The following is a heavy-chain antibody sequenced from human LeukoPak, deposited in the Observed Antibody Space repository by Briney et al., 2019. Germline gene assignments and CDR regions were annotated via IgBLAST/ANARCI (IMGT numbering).Heavy chain of an antibody. CDR2: ISTRSTYI. V-gene: IGHV3-21*01. Sequence: GGSLRLSCAASGFIFNSYSMNWVRQAPGKGLEWVSSISTRSTYIYYADSVKGRFTISRDDAKNSLYLQMNSLRAEDTAVYYCTRDPGYYYDYWGQGTLVTVSS. J-gene: IGHJ4*02. D-gene: IGHD3-22*01. CDR1: GFIFNSYS. CDR3: TRDPGYYYDY.